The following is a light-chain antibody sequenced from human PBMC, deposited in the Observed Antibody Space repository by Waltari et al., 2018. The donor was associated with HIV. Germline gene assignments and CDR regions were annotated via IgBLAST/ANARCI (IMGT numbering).Light chain of an antibody. CDR1: SSNLGGNT. Sequence: QSVLTQPPSASGTPGQRVTISCFGSSSNLGGNTVNWYLQFPGSAPQLLMYSTDQRPSGVPDRFSGSKSGTSASLAISGLQSEDEADYYCATWDDSLSGPVFGGGTKVTVV. V-gene: IGLV1-44*01. CDR2: STD. J-gene: IGLJ3*02. CDR3: ATWDDSLSGPV.